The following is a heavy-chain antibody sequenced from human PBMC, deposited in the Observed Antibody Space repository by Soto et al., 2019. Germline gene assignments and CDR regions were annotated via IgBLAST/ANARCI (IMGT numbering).Heavy chain of an antibody. V-gene: IGHV3-23*01. J-gene: IGHJ4*02. CDR3: AKDDCSATSCSGAY. CDR2: VSGSGGST. CDR1: GFTFSAYA. Sequence: GGSLRLSCAATGFTFSAYAMNWLRQAPGKGLEWVSAVSGSGGSTPYAESVKGRFTISRDNAKNTLYLQMNSLRAEDTAVYYCAKDDCSATSCSGAYWGRGTVVTVSS. D-gene: IGHD2-2*01.